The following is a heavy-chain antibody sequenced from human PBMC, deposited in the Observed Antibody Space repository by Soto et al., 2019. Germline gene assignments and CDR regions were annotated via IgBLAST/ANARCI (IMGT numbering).Heavy chain of an antibody. J-gene: IGHJ4*02. CDR1: GFTFSSYA. CDR2: ISYDGSNK. CDR3: ARDQSYYYDSSGPIN. D-gene: IGHD3-22*01. Sequence: GGSLRLSCAASGFTFSSYAMHWVRQAPGKGLEWVAVISYDGSNKYYADSVKGRFTISRDNSKNTLYLQMNSLRAEDTAVYYCARDQSYYYDSSGPINWGQGTLVTVSS. V-gene: IGHV3-30-3*01.